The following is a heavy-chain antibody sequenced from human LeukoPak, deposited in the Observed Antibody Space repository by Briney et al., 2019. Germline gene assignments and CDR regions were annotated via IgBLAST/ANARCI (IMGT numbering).Heavy chain of an antibody. D-gene: IGHD4-17*01. V-gene: IGHV3-33*01. CDR1: GFTFSSYG. J-gene: IGHJ6*04. Sequence: GRSLRLSCAAPGFTFSSYGMHWVRQAPGKGLEWVAVIWYDGSNKYYADSVKGRFTISRDNSKNTLYLQMNSLRAEDTAVYYCARDDYGDYQGRMDVWGKGTTVTVSS. CDR2: IWYDGSNK. CDR3: ARDDYGDYQGRMDV.